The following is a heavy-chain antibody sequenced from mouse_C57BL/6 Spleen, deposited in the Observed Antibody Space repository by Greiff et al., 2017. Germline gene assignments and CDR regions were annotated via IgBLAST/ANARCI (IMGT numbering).Heavy chain of an antibody. CDR1: GYTFNSYW. CDR2: IDPSDSYT. V-gene: IGHV1-69*01. J-gene: IGHJ4*01. D-gene: IGHD1-1*01. CDR3: ARRLRYAMDY. Sequence: QVQLQQPGAELVMPGASVKLSCKASGYTFNSYWMHWVKQRPGQGLEWIGEIDPSDSYTNYNQKFKGKSTLTVDKSSSTAYMQLSSLTSEDSAVYYCARRLRYAMDYWGQGTSVTVSS.